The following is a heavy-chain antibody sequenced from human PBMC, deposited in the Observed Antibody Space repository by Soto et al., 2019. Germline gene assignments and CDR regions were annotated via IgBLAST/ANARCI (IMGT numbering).Heavy chain of an antibody. Sequence: KPSETLSLTCTVSGGSVSSGSYYWSWIRQPPGKGLEWIGYIYYSGSTDYNPSLKSRVTISLDTSKNQFSLKLRSVTPADTAVYYCARVLPGIAAAYDAFDIWGQGTMVTVSS. V-gene: IGHV4-61*01. CDR2: IYYSGST. D-gene: IGHD6-13*01. CDR1: GGSVSSGSYY. CDR3: ARVLPGIAAAYDAFDI. J-gene: IGHJ3*02.